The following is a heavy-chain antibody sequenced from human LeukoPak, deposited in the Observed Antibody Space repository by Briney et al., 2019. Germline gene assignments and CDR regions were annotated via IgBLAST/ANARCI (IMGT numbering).Heavy chain of an antibody. Sequence: SETLSLTCAVYGGSFSGYSWHWIRQPPGKGLEWIGDINHSGNTYYNPSLKSRVTISVDTSKNQFSLKLSSVTAADTAVYYCARGKSIQGFDYWGQGTLVTVSS. CDR1: GGSFSGYS. D-gene: IGHD3-3*02. V-gene: IGHV4-34*01. CDR2: INHSGNT. CDR3: ARGKSIQGFDY. J-gene: IGHJ4*02.